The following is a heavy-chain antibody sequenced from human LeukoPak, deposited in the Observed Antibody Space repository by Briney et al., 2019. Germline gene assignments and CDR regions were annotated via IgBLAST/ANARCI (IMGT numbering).Heavy chain of an antibody. D-gene: IGHD6-13*01. CDR3: ARAPIAAAEYFQH. Sequence: GSLRLSCAASGFTVSSNYMSWVRQPPGKGLEWIGEIYHSGSTNYNPSLKSRVTISVDKSKNQFSLKLSSVTAADTAVYYCARAPIAAAEYFQHWGQGTLVTVSS. CDR2: IYHSGST. V-gene: IGHV4-4*02. CDR1: GFTVSSNY. J-gene: IGHJ1*01.